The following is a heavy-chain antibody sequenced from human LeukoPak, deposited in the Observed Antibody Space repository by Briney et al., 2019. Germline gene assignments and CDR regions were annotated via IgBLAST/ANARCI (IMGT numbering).Heavy chain of an antibody. J-gene: IGHJ4*02. Sequence: GGSLRLSCTVSGFTSFSGHWMNWARQAPVKGLEWVANIKYDGSERTYGDSVEGRFIISRDNSQNSVYLQMNSLRAEDTAVYYCATRNNFEYWGQGTLVTVSS. V-gene: IGHV3-7*01. CDR3: ATRNNFEY. CDR2: IKYDGSER. CDR1: GFTSFSGHW.